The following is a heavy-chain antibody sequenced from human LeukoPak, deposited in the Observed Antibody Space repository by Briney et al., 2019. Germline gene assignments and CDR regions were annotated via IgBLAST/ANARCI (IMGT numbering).Heavy chain of an antibody. CDR3: VVWGEDRSGHRFDF. J-gene: IGHJ4*02. Sequence: GGSLRLSCAASGFTFDYYWMHWVRQAPGKGLMWVSRINTDGSNTHYADSVKGRFTISRDNAKNTLYLQMNGLRVEDTAVYYCVVWGEDRSGHRFDFWGQGTLVTVSS. CDR2: INTDGSNT. V-gene: IGHV3-74*01. CDR1: GFTFDYYW. D-gene: IGHD3-22*01.